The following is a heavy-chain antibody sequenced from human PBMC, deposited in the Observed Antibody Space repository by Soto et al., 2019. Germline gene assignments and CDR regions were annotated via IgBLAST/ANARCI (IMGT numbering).Heavy chain of an antibody. CDR2: IYPGDSDT. V-gene: IGHV5-51*01. CDR3: ARHVRGSSSWPYNWFDP. Sequence: ESLKISCKGSGYSFTSYWIGWVRQMPGKGLEWMGIIYPGDSDTRYSPSFQGQVTISADKSISTAYLQWSSLKASDTAMYYCARHVRGSSSWPYNWFDPWGQGTLVTVSS. J-gene: IGHJ5*02. CDR1: GYSFTSYW. D-gene: IGHD6-13*01.